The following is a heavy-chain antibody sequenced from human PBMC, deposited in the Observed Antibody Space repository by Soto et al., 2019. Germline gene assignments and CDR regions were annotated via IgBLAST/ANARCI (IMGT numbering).Heavy chain of an antibody. D-gene: IGHD1-26*01. CDR1: NGSISGFY. CDR3: VRLGVGIGILFDS. CDR2: IHYSGRT. J-gene: IGHJ4*02. V-gene: IGHV4-59*12. Sequence: SETLSLTCSVSNGSISGFYWTWIRQPPGKILAWIGYIHYSGRTDYNPSLTSRATMSVDTSKNQFSLNLKSITAADTAVYYCVRLGVGIGILFDSWARGTLVTVSS.